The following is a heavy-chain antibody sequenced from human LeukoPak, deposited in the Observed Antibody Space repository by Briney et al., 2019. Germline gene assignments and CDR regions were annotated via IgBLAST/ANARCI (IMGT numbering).Heavy chain of an antibody. D-gene: IGHD3-10*01. V-gene: IGHV3-23*01. Sequence: GGSLRLSCAASGFTFSSYAMSWVRQAPGKGLEWVSAISGSGGGTYYADSVKGRFTISRDNSKNTLYLQMNSLRAEDTALYYCAKDSRGSGSRYYGMDVWGQGTTVTVSS. CDR3: AKDSRGSGSRYYGMDV. CDR1: GFTFSSYA. J-gene: IGHJ6*02. CDR2: ISGSGGGT.